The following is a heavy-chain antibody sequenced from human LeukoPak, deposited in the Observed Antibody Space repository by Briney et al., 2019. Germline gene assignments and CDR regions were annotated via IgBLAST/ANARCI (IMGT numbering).Heavy chain of an antibody. CDR3: AKDMSGYCSGGSCYSGELDY. V-gene: IGHV3-43*01. J-gene: IGHJ4*02. CDR2: ISWDGGST. Sequence: GALRLSCAASGFTFDDYTMHWVRQAPGKGLEWVSLISWDGGSTYYADSVKGRFTISRDNSKNSLYLQMNSLRTEGTALYYCAKDMSGYCSGGSCYSGELDYWGQGTLVTVSS. D-gene: IGHD2-15*01. CDR1: GFTFDDYT.